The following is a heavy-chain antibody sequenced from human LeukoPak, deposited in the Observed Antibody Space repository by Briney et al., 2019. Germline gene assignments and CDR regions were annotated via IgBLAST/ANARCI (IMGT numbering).Heavy chain of an antibody. Sequence: GGSLRLSCAASGFTFSSYAMSWVRQAPGKGLEWVSSISSSSSYIYYADPVKGRFTISRDNAKNSLYLQMNSLRAEDTAVYYCARDALKWELPSGDYWGQGTLVTVSS. J-gene: IGHJ4*02. D-gene: IGHD1-26*01. CDR3: ARDALKWELPSGDY. CDR1: GFTFSSYA. V-gene: IGHV3-21*01. CDR2: ISSSSSYI.